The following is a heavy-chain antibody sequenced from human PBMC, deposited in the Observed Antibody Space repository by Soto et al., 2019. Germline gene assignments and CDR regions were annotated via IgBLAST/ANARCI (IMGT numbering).Heavy chain of an antibody. CDR3: ARETAAGDYYYYGMDV. D-gene: IGHD6-13*01. J-gene: IGHJ6*02. Sequence: QVTLKESGPVLVKPTETLTLTCTVSGFSLSNVRMGVSWIRQPPGKALEWLAHIFSNDEKSYSTSLKTRLTISXXTXKXXVVLTMTNMDPVDTATYYCARETAAGDYYYYGMDVWGHGTTVTVSS. CDR2: IFSNDEK. CDR1: GFSLSNVRMG. V-gene: IGHV2-26*01.